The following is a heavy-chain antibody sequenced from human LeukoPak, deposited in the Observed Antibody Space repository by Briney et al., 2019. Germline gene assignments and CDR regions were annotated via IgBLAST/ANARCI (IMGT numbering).Heavy chain of an antibody. J-gene: IGHJ4*02. Sequence: GGSLRLSCAASGFTFSDYYMSWIRQAPGKGLEWVSYISSSGSTIYYADSVKGRFTISRDNSKNTLYLQMNSLRAEDTAVYYCAKDLKWELPSSANYWGQGTLVTVSS. CDR1: GFTFSDYY. V-gene: IGHV3-11*01. CDR2: ISSSGSTI. CDR3: AKDLKWELPSSANY. D-gene: IGHD1-26*01.